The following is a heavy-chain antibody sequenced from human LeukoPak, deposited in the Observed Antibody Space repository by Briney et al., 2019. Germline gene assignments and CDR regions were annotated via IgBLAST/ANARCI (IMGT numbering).Heavy chain of an antibody. CDR3: ASVVSSGWYGGAFDI. CDR2: ISSNGGST. CDR1: GFTFSSYA. V-gene: IGHV3-64*01. Sequence: GGSLRLSFAASGFTFSSYAMHWVRQAPGKGLEYVSAISSNGGSTYYANSVKGRFTISRDNSKNTLYLQVGSLRAEDMAVYYCASVVSSGWYGGAFDIWGQGTMVTVSS. J-gene: IGHJ3*02. D-gene: IGHD6-19*01.